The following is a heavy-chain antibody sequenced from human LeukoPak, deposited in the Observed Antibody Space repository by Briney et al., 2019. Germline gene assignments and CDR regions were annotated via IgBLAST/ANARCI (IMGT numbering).Heavy chain of an antibody. V-gene: IGHV4-61*02. CDR2: IYTSGST. CDR1: GGSISSGSYY. Sequence: TLSLTCTVSGGSISSGSYYWSWIRQPAGKGLEWIRRIYTSGSTNYNPSLKSRVTISVDTSKNQFSLKLSSVTAADTAVYYCASSDAFDIWGQGTMVTVSS. J-gene: IGHJ3*02. CDR3: ASSDAFDI.